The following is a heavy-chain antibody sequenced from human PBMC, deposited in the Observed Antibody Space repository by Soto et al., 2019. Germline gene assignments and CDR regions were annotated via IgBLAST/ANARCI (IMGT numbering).Heavy chain of an antibody. CDR3: TRDRQIYRFYYYGMDV. Sequence: EVQLVESGGGLVQPGGSLKLSCAASGFTISSYDMHWVRQVIGKGLEWVSTIGTTGDTYYSGSVKGRFTISREDAKNSLDLQMNSLRAEDTAVYYCTRDRQIYRFYYYGMDVWGQGTAVTVSS. CDR1: GFTISSYD. V-gene: IGHV3-13*01. CDR2: IGTTGDT. D-gene: IGHD3-3*01. J-gene: IGHJ6*02.